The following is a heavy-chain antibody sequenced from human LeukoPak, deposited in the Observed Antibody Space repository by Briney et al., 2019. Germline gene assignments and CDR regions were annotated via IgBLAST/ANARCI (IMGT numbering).Heavy chain of an antibody. D-gene: IGHD2-15*01. CDR3: AREGTLPPDGAFDI. CDR1: GYTFTSYD. V-gene: IGHV1-8*01. J-gene: IGHJ3*02. CDR2: MNPNSGNT. Sequence: GASVKVSCKASGYTFTSYDINWVRQATGQGLEWMGWMNPNSGNTGYAQKFQGRVTMTRNTSISTAYMELSSLRSEDTAVYYCAREGTLPPDGAFDIWGQGTMVTVSS.